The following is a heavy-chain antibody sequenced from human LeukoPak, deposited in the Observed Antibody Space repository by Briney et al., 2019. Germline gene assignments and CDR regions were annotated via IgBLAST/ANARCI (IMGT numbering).Heavy chain of an antibody. D-gene: IGHD2-21*01. CDR3: ARADRLDGAPYLIGP. V-gene: IGHV1-2*02. J-gene: IGHJ5*02. Sequence: ASVKVSCKTSGYTFTDYYIHWVRQAPGQGLEWMGWINPNSGGTSSAQKFQGRVTMTRDTSITTVYMEVSWLTSADTAIYYCARADRLDGAPYLIGPWGQGTLVTVSS. CDR1: GYTFTDYY. CDR2: INPNSGGT.